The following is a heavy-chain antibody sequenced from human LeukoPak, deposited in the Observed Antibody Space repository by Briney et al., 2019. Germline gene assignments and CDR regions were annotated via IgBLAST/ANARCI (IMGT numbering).Heavy chain of an antibody. Sequence: SVKVSCKASGGTFSSYAISWVRQAPGQGLEWMGRIIPILGIANYAQKFQGRVTITADKSTSTAYMELSSLRSEDTAVYYCARAETIAVAVRYFDYWGQGTLVTVSS. D-gene: IGHD6-19*01. CDR2: IIPILGIA. J-gene: IGHJ4*02. CDR1: GGTFSSYA. CDR3: ARAETIAVAVRYFDY. V-gene: IGHV1-69*04.